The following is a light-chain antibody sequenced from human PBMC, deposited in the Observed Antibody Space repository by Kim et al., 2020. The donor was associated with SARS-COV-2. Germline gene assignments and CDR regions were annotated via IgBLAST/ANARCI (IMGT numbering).Light chain of an antibody. Sequence: QSVLTQPPSVSGAPGQRVTISCTGISSNIGAGYDVHWYQQLPGTAPKLLIYGNTIRPSGVPDRFSGSKSGTSASLAITGLQTEDEADYYCQSYDSSLSGYVFGTRTKVTVL. CDR2: GNT. J-gene: IGLJ1*01. CDR1: SSNIGAGYD. CDR3: QSYDSSLSGYV. V-gene: IGLV1-40*01.